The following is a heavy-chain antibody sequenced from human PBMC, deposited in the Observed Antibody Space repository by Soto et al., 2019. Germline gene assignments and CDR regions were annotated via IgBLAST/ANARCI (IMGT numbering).Heavy chain of an antibody. Sequence: QVQLQQWGAGLLKPSETLSLTCAVYGGSFSGYYWSWIRQPPGKGLGWIGEINHSGSTNYNPSLKSRVTISEDTSKNQFSLKLSSVTAADTAVYYCARGWGRIFDYWGQGTLVTVSS. D-gene: IGHD7-27*01. CDR2: INHSGST. J-gene: IGHJ4*02. V-gene: IGHV4-34*01. CDR1: GGSFSGYY. CDR3: ARGWGRIFDY.